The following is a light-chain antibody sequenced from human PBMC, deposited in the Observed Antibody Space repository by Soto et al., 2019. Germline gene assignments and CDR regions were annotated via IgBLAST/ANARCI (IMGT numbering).Light chain of an antibody. CDR1: QSVSIN. CDR3: QQYYNWPQGT. V-gene: IGKV3-15*01. J-gene: IGKJ1*01. Sequence: EIVMTQSPATLSVSPGEGATLSCRASQSVSINLAWYQQKPGQAPRLLIFGASTRATGIPAMFSGSGSRTQYTLTISILQSDNSAFYYCQQYYNWPQGTFGQGTKVEI. CDR2: GAS.